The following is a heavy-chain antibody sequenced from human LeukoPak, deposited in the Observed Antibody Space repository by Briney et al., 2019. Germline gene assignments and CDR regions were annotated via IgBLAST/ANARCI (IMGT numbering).Heavy chain of an antibody. V-gene: IGHV1-18*01. Sequence: GAPVKVSCKASGYNFHGFGITWVRPAPGQGLEWVGWSRAYDLGGTNYAQSLQGRHTMTIEASTTAAYMELRSLGSDDTAVYYCARLAGYHLLEASDTWGQGTMVTVSS. CDR1: GYNFHGFG. D-gene: IGHD2-2*01. J-gene: IGHJ3*02. CDR3: ARLAGYHLLEASDT. CDR2: SRAYDLGGT.